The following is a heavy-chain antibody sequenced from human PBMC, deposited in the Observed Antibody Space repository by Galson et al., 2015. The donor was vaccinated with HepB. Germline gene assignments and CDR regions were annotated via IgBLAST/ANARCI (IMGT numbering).Heavy chain of an antibody. CDR1: GYSISSGYY. CDR3: ARVLSDYDFWSGGEVDY. D-gene: IGHD3-3*01. CDR2: IYHSGST. Sequence: ETLSLTCTVSGYSISSGYYWGWIRQPPGKGLEWIGSIYHSGSTYYNPSLKSRVTISVDTSKNQFSLKLSSVTAADTAVYYCARVLSDYDFWSGGEVDYWGQGTLVTVSS. J-gene: IGHJ4*02. V-gene: IGHV4-38-2*02.